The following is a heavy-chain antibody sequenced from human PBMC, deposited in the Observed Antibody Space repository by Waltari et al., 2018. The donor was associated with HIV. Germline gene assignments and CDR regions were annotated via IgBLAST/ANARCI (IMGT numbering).Heavy chain of an antibody. CDR3: VRENDFGTIFFNYYYAMDV. J-gene: IGHJ6*02. Sequence: MQLVEYGGGLVQRGGSLQLACTAAGLTFTRHWETWVPQAPGKALEWVANIKDDGNEKYYVNSVRGRFTISRDNANNSLYLEMNRLRDEDTAVYYCVRENDFGTIFFNYYYAMDVWGQGTSVTVSS. D-gene: IGHD3-3*01. CDR2: IKDDGNEK. CDR1: GLTFTRHW. V-gene: IGHV3-7*01.